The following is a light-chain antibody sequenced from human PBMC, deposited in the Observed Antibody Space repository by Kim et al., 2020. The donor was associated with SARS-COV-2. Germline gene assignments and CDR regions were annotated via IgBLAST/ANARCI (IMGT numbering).Light chain of an antibody. V-gene: IGLV2-14*04. CDR2: DVT. Sequence: GQSFTISCTGTISDVGFYDYVSWYQQHPGKAPKLLIHDVTDRPSGVSDRFSGSKSGNTASLTISGLQAEDEADYYCNSYTTSSTYVFGTGTKVTVL. CDR1: ISDVGFYDY. J-gene: IGLJ1*01. CDR3: NSYTTSSTYV.